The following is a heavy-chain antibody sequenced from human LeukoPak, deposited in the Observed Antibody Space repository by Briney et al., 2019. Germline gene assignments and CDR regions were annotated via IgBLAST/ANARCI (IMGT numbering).Heavy chain of an antibody. CDR3: ARDRTPNYYYGMDV. V-gene: IGHV3-30*04. CDR2: ISYDGSNK. J-gene: IGHJ6*02. Sequence: GGSLRLSCAASGFTFSSYAVHWVRQAPGKGLEWVAVISYDGSNKYYVDSVKGRFTISRDNSKNTLYLQMNSLRAEDTAVYYCARDRTPNYYYGMDVWGQGTTVTVSS. CDR1: GFTFSSYA.